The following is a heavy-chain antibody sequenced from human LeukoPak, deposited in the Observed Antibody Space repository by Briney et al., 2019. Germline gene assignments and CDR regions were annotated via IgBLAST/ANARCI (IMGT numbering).Heavy chain of an antibody. CDR2: FDPEDEET. V-gene: IGHV1-24*01. Sequence: AASVTVSCTVSGYTLSELSMHWVRQAPGKGLEWMGGFDPEDEETVYAQQFQGRVTMTEDTSTDTAYMELSSLRSEDTAVYYCARVGLGMMTYYYYGMDVWGQGTTVTVSS. D-gene: IGHD3-16*01. CDR3: ARVGLGMMTYYYYGMDV. J-gene: IGHJ6*02. CDR1: GYTLSELS.